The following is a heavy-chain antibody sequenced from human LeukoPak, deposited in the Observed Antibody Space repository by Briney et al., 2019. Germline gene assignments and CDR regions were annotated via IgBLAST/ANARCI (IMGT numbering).Heavy chain of an antibody. D-gene: IGHD1-26*01. V-gene: IGHV3-7*03. J-gene: IGHJ3*02. Sequence: SGGALRLSCAASGFTFSSDWMSWVRQAPGKGLEWVANIKQDGSEKYYVDSVKGRFTISRDNAKNSVYLQMNSRRDEDTAVYYCPRGITLLIPGHLRSWDAFDIWGQGTMVTVSS. CDR1: GFTFSSDW. CDR3: PRGITLLIPGHLRSWDAFDI. CDR2: IKQDGSEK.